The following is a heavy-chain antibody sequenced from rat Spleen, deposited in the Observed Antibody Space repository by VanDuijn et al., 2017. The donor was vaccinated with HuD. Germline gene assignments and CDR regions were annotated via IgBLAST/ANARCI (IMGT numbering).Heavy chain of an antibody. CDR3: ARDMSSLYVMNA. D-gene: IGHD1-2*01. V-gene: IGHV2-41*01. Sequence: FSLTSYNVHWVRQPPGKGLEWMGVIWNTGGTRYNSALKSRLSINKDTSKSQVFLKMNSLQTEDTATYYCARDMSSLYVMNAWGQGASVTVSS. J-gene: IGHJ4*01. CDR2: IWNTGGT. CDR1: FSLTSYN.